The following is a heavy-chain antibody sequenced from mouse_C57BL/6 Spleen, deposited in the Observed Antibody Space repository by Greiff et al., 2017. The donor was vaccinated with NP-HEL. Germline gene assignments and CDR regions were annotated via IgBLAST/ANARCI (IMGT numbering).Heavy chain of an antibody. Sequence: EVQLQQSGPELVKPGASVKISCKASGYTFTDYYMNWVKQSHGKSLEWIGDINPNNGGTSYNQKFKGKATLTVDKSSSTAYMELRSLTSEDSAVYYCARDYYDYEDYFDDWGQGTTLTVSS. CDR1: GYTFTDYY. D-gene: IGHD2-4*01. CDR2: INPNNGGT. CDR3: ARDYYDYEDYFDD. V-gene: IGHV1-26*01. J-gene: IGHJ2*01.